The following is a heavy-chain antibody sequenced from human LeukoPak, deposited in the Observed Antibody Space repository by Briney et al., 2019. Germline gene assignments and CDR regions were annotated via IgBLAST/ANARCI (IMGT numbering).Heavy chain of an antibody. CDR2: MYHTGST. V-gene: IGHV4-38-2*02. Sequence: SETLSLTCTVSGYSMSSGYYWGWIRQPPERGLEWIGSMYHTGSTYYNPSLKSRVTISVDTSKNQFYLKLSSVTAADTAVYYCARNIAAAGNQDYYYMDVWGKGTTVTISS. CDR3: ARNIAAAGNQDYYYMDV. D-gene: IGHD6-13*01. J-gene: IGHJ6*03. CDR1: GYSMSSGYY.